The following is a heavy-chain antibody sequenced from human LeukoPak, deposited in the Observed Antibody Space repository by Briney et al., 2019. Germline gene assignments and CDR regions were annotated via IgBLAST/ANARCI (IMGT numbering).Heavy chain of an antibody. CDR3: ASSGHEGYCSGGSCPDPYYYYGMDV. D-gene: IGHD2-15*01. V-gene: IGHV4-4*07. CDR1: GGSISSYY. Sequence: SETLSLTCTVSGGSISSYYWSWIRQPAGKGVEGIGRIYTSGSTNYNPSLKSRVTMSVDTSKNQFSLKLSSVTAADTAVYYCASSGHEGYCSGGSCPDPYYYYGMDVWGQGTTVTVSS. CDR2: IYTSGST. J-gene: IGHJ6*02.